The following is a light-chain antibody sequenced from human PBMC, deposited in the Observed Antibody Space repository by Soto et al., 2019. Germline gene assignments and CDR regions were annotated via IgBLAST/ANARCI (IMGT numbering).Light chain of an antibody. CDR1: SSNIGAGYD. CDR2: GNS. CDR3: QSYDSSLSGVV. J-gene: IGLJ2*01. Sequence: QSVLTQPPSVSGAPGQRVTISCTGSSSNIGAGYDVHWYQQLPGTAPKLLIYGNSNRPSEVPDRFSGSKSGTSASLAITGLQAEDEADYYCQSYDSSLSGVVFGGWTKLTV. V-gene: IGLV1-40*01.